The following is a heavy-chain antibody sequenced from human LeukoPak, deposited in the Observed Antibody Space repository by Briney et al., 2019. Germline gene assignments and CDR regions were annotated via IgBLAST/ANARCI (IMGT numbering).Heavy chain of an antibody. J-gene: IGHJ4*02. CDR2: IHYTGKT. D-gene: IGHD2-8*02. CDR1: GGSISSSY. Sequence: SETLSLTCTVSGGSISSSYWSWIRQSPGKGLVWIGYIHYTGKTEYSPSLKSRLTISIDTSKTQFFLKLSSVTAADTALYYCARLHSTGGTLAYWGQGTLVTVSS. V-gene: IGHV4-59*01. CDR3: ARLHSTGGTLAY.